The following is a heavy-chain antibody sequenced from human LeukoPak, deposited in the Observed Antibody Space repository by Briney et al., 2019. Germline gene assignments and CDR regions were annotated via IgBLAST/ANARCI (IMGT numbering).Heavy chain of an antibody. J-gene: IGHJ4*02. CDR3: AKTRPGVWGSYRHPDY. Sequence: GGSLRLSRAASGFTFSSYAMSWVRQAPGKGLEWVSAISGSGGSTYYADSVKGRFTISRDNSKNTLYLQMNSLRAEDTAVYYCAKTRPGVWGSYRHPDYWGQGTLVTVSS. CDR1: GFTFSSYA. V-gene: IGHV3-23*01. CDR2: ISGSGGST. D-gene: IGHD3-16*02.